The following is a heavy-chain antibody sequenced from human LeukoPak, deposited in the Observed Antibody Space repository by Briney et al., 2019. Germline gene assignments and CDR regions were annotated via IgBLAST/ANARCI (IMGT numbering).Heavy chain of an antibody. CDR2: FKSKTDGGTT. D-gene: IGHD2-2*01. V-gene: IGHV3-15*01. Sequence: GGPLRLSCGASGFTFSNAWMSWVPQAPGKGLEGFGRFKSKTDGGTTDYAAPVKGRFTISRDDSKNTVYLQMTSLKAEDTAVYYCTTGFVGVRASIVDAFDIWGQGTMVTVSS. J-gene: IGHJ3*02. CDR3: TTGFVGVRASIVDAFDI. CDR1: GFTFSNAW.